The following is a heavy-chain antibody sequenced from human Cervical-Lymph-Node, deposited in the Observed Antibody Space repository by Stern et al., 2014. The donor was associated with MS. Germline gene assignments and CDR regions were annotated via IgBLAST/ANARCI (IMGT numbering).Heavy chain of an antibody. J-gene: IGHJ4*02. Sequence: QITLKESGPTLVKPTQTLTLTCTFSGFSLSTNGVGVGWIRQPPGKALEWLALIYWDDNKRYSPSLKSRLTITKDTSKNQVVLTMTYMDPVDTATYYCAHITAYSGTYPPSYWGQGTLVTVSS. V-gene: IGHV2-5*02. CDR2: IYWDDNK. CDR3: AHITAYSGTYPPSY. CDR1: GFSLSTNGVG. D-gene: IGHD1-26*01.